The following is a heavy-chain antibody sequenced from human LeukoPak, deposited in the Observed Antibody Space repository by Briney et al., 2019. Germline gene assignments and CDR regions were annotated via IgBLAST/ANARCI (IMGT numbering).Heavy chain of an antibody. CDR3: ARDSMVRGVIITRFFDY. J-gene: IGHJ4*02. V-gene: IGHV3-21*01. CDR2: ISSSSSYI. CDR1: GFTFRSYS. Sequence: GGSLRLSCAASGFTFRSYSMNWVRQAPGKGLEWVSSISSSSSYIYYADSLKGRFTISRANAKNSLYPQMNSLRAEDTAVYYCARDSMVRGVIITRFFDYWGQGTLVTVSS. D-gene: IGHD3-10*01.